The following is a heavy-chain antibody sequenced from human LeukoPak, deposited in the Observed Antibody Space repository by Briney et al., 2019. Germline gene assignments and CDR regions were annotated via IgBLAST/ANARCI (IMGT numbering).Heavy chain of an antibody. CDR3: AKDVDCSGGSCYPLSYFDY. Sequence: GGSLRLSCAASGFTVSSNYMSWVRQAPGKGLEWVSVIYSGGSTYYADSVKGRFTISRDNSKNTLYLQMNSLRAEDTAVYYCAKDVDCSGGSCYPLSYFDYWGQGTLVTVSS. V-gene: IGHV3-53*01. D-gene: IGHD2-15*01. J-gene: IGHJ4*02. CDR1: GFTVSSNY. CDR2: IYSGGST.